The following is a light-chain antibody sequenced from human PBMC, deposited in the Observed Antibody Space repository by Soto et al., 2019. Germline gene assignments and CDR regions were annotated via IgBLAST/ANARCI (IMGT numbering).Light chain of an antibody. Sequence: EIVMTQSPVTLSLSPGGRATLSCRASQSISYTLAWYQQKPGQAPRLLIHGASTRAPGFPARFSGSGSGTDFTLTSRRLAHEDFAVYYCKQYGSPGTFGQGTKV. CDR2: GAS. V-gene: IGKV3-20*01. CDR3: KQYGSPGT. CDR1: QSISYT. J-gene: IGKJ1*01.